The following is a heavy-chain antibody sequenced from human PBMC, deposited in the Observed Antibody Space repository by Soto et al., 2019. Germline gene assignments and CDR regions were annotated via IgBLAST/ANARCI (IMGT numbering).Heavy chain of an antibody. D-gene: IGHD2-15*01. CDR2: ISGSGSTI. J-gene: IGHJ4*02. CDR3: ARVGAGIVYYFDY. Sequence: EVQLLESGGGLVQPGGSLRLSCAASGFTFSSYAMSWVRQAPGKGLEWVSAISGSGSTIYYADSVKGRFTISRDNAKNSRYLQMNSLRAEDTAVYYYARVGAGIVYYFDYWGQGTLVTVPS. CDR1: GFTFSSYA. V-gene: IGHV3-23*01.